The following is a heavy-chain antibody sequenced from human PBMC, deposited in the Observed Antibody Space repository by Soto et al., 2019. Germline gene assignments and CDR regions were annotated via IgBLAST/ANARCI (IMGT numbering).Heavy chain of an antibody. CDR3: ARGGDVDENYDSSGMYYFDY. CDR1: GGSISSGGYY. CDR2: FYYSGST. Sequence: SETLSLTCTVSGGSISSGGYYWSWIRQHPGKGLEWIGYFYYSGSTYYNPSLKSRVTISVDTSKNQFSLKLSSVTAADTAVYYCARGGDVDENYDSSGMYYFDYWGQGTLVTVSS. V-gene: IGHV4-31*03. J-gene: IGHJ4*02. D-gene: IGHD3-22*01.